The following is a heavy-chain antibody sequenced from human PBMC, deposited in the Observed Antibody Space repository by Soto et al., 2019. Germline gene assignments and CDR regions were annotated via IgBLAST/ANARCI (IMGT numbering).Heavy chain of an antibody. J-gene: IGHJ6*02. D-gene: IGHD2-8*01. V-gene: IGHV4-4*07. Sequence: SETLSLTCTVSCVSVTSYYWSWIRQPAGKGLDWIGRIYNSGNTDYNPSLKSRVTMLLDTSKNQLSLRLTSVTAADTAVYYCARDGVGPHGMDVWGQGTTVTVSS. CDR2: IYNSGNT. CDR1: CVSVTSYY. CDR3: ARDGVGPHGMDV.